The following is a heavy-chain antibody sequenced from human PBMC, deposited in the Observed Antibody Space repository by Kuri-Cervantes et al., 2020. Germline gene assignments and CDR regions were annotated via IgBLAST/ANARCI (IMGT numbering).Heavy chain of an antibody. Sequence: SETLCLTCAVYGGSFSGYYCSWIRQPPGKGLEWIGEINHSGSTNYNSSLKSRVTISVDTSKNQFSLKLSSVTAADTAVYYCARETNLRFGGVIGPDYRGQGTLVTVSS. CDR3: ARETNLRFGGVIGPDY. J-gene: IGHJ4*02. V-gene: IGHV4-34*01. CDR1: GGSFSGYY. CDR2: INHSGST. D-gene: IGHD3-16*02.